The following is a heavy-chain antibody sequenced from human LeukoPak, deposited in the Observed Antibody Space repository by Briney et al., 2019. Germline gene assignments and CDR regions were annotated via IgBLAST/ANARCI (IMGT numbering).Heavy chain of an antibody. Sequence: GGSLRLSCAASGFTFSSYSMNWVRQAPGKGLEWVSSISSSSSYIYYADSVKGRFTISRDNAKNSLYLQMNSLRAEDTAVYYCARGRAFGLQDPYYYYGMDVWGQGTTVTVSS. D-gene: IGHD3-10*01. CDR2: ISSSSSYI. CDR1: GFTFSSYS. V-gene: IGHV3-21*01. CDR3: ARGRAFGLQDPYYYYGMDV. J-gene: IGHJ6*02.